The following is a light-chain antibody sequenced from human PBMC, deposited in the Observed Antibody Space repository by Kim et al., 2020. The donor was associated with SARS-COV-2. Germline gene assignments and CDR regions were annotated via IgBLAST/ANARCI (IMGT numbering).Light chain of an antibody. CDR1: SGNIASNY. J-gene: IGLJ3*02. V-gene: IGLV6-57*04. CDR3: QSYDNTNQV. Sequence: NFMLTQPHSVSESPGKTVTISCTRSSGNIASNYMQWYQQRPGSAPTIVIYEDTQRPSGVPDRFSGSIDSSSNSASLTISGLKTEDEVDYYCQSYDNTNQVFGGGTKVTVL. CDR2: EDT.